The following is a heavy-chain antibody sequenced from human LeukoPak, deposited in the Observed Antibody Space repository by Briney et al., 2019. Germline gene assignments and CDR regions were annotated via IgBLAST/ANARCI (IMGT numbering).Heavy chain of an antibody. CDR3: ARSGRITMVRGLRTAD. J-gene: IGHJ4*02. CDR2: ISSSSSYI. Sequence: PGGSLRLSCAASGFTFSSYSMNWVRQAPGKGLEWVSSISSSSSYIYYADSVKGRFTISRDNAKNSLYLQMNSLRAEDTAVYYCARSGRITMVRGLRTADWGQGTLVTVSS. D-gene: IGHD3-10*01. V-gene: IGHV3-21*01. CDR1: GFTFSSYS.